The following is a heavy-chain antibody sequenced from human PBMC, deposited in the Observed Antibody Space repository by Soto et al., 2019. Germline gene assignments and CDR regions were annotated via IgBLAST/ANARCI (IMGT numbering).Heavy chain of an antibody. CDR3: SSVLYYGSGSYSPYGRDV. Sequence: QVQLVQSGAEVKKPGSSVKVSCKTSGVSFNNNGIGWVRQAPGHGLEWMGGVSPPFRTSNYARKFQGRISITADASTGTVNMELSSLTSEDTAQYYCSSVLYYGSGSYSPYGRDVWGQGTTVTVS. D-gene: IGHD3-10*01. J-gene: IGHJ6*02. V-gene: IGHV1-69*01. CDR2: VSPPFRTS. CDR1: GVSFNNNG.